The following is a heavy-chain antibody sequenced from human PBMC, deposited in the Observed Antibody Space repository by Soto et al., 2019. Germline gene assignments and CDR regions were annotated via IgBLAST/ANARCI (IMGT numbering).Heavy chain of an antibody. Sequence: QVQLVQSGAEVKKPGASVKVSCKASGYTFTSYAMHWVRQAPGQRLEWMGWINAGNGNTKYSQKFRGRVTITRDTSASTAYMELSSLRSEDKAVYYCARTTTDYYYYNGMDVWGQGTTVTVSS. V-gene: IGHV1-3*01. CDR3: ARTTTDYYYYNGMDV. CDR2: INAGNGNT. J-gene: IGHJ6*02. CDR1: GYTFTSYA. D-gene: IGHD4-4*01.